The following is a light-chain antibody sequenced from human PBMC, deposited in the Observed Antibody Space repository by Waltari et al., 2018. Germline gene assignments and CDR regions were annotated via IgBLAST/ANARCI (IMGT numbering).Light chain of an antibody. CDR3: CSYASTDSYV. CDR1: SSDVGSYNA. J-gene: IGLJ1*01. Sequence: GSPGQSITISCTGTSSDVGSYNAVSWYQKHPGKAPKLMIYEVTKRPSGISYRFSGSKSGNTASLTISGLQAEDEADYYCCSYASTDSYVFGTGTKVTVL. V-gene: IGLV2-23*02. CDR2: EVT.